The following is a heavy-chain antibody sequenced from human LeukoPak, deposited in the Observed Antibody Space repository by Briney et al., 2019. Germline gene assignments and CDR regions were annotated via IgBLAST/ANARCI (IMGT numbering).Heavy chain of an antibody. Sequence: PSGTLSLTCAVSGGSISSYYWSWIRQPPGKGLEWIGYIYYSGSTNYNPSLKSRVTISVDTSKNQFSLKLSSVTAADTAVYYCARGSIAARRGVDYWGQGTLVTVSS. CDR2: IYYSGST. D-gene: IGHD6-6*01. CDR3: ARGSIAARRGVDY. CDR1: GGSISSYY. V-gene: IGHV4-59*01. J-gene: IGHJ4*02.